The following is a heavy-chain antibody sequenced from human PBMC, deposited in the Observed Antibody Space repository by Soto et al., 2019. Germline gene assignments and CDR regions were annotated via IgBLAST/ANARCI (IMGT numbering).Heavy chain of an antibody. CDR2: INHSGST. CDR3: ARCNYCSGGSCYSAYFDY. J-gene: IGHJ4*02. V-gene: IGHV4-34*01. CDR1: GGSFSGYY. D-gene: IGHD2-15*01. Sequence: TSETLSLTCAVFGGSFSGYYWSWIRQPPGKGLEWIGEINHSGSTNYNPSLKSRVTISVDTSKNQFSLKLSSVTAADTAVYYCARCNYCSGGSCYSAYFDYWGQGTLVTVSS.